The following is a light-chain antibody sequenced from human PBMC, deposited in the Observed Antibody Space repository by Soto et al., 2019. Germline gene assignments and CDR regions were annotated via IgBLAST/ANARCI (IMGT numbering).Light chain of an antibody. CDR2: TNN. V-gene: IGLV1-44*01. CDR1: NSNIGSNT. J-gene: IGLJ1*01. Sequence: QSVLTQPPSASGTPGQRVTISCSGSNSNIGSNTVNWFQQLPGTAPKLLIYTNNQRPSGVPDRFSGSKSGTSASLAVSGLQSEDEADYYCAAWDDSLNGYVFGTGTKLT. CDR3: AAWDDSLNGYV.